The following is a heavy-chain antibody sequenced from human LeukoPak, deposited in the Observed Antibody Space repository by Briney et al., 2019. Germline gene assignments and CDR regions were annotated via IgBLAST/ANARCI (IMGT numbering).Heavy chain of an antibody. Sequence: GASVKVSCKASGGTFSSYAISWVRQAPGQGLEWMGGIIPIFGTANYAQKFQGRVTITADKSTSTAYMELSSLRSEDTAVYYCARDSSGYPLYLDYWGQGTLVTVSS. CDR1: GGTFSSYA. CDR2: IIPIFGTA. J-gene: IGHJ4*02. CDR3: ARDSSGYPLYLDY. V-gene: IGHV1-69*06. D-gene: IGHD3-22*01.